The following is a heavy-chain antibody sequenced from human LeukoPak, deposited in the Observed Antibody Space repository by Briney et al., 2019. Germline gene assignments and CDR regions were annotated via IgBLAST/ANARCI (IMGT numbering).Heavy chain of an antibody. CDR2: INPNSGGT. CDR3: AKEGLSNIPPSHYDILTGYYN. Sequence: ASVKVSCKASGYTFTGYYMHWVRQAPGQGLEWMGWINPNSGGTNYAQKFQGRVTMTRDTSISTACMELSRLRSDDTAVYYCAKEGLSNIPPSHYDILTGYYNWGQGTLVTVSS. CDR1: GYTFTGYY. V-gene: IGHV1-2*02. J-gene: IGHJ4*02. D-gene: IGHD3-9*01.